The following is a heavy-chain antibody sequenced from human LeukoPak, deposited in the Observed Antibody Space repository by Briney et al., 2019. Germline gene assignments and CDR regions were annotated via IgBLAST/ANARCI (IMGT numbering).Heavy chain of an antibody. CDR2: INTNTGNP. J-gene: IGHJ5*02. V-gene: IGHV7-4-1*02. CDR1: GYTFTTYA. CDR3: ARYTSGYYRWFDP. Sequence: PGASVKVSCKASGYTFTTYAMNWVRQAPGQGLEWMGWINTNTGNPTYAQGFTGRFVFSLDTSVSTAYLQISSLRAEDTAVYYCARYTSGYYRWFDPWGQGTLVTVSS. D-gene: IGHD6-19*01.